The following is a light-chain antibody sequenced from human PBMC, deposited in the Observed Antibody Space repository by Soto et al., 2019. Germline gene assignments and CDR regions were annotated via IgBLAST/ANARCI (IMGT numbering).Light chain of an antibody. CDR2: EVT. V-gene: IGLV2-14*01. CDR3: SSYTSSSLYV. J-gene: IGLJ1*01. Sequence: QSGLTQPXSVSGSPGQSITISCTGTSSDIGGHHFVSWYQQQSGKAPKLVIYEVTDRPSGVSDRFSGSKSGNTASLTISGLQPEDEADYYCSSYTSSSLYVFGTGTKVTVL. CDR1: SSDIGGHHF.